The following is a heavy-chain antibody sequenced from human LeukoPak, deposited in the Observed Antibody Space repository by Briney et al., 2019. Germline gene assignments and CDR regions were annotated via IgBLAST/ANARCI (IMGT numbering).Heavy chain of an antibody. CDR1: GFTFSSYD. CDR3: ARDTRDGYSSDY. J-gene: IGHJ4*02. Sequence: GGSLRLSCAASGFTFSSYDMSWVRQAPGKGLEWVSVIYSGGSTYYADSVKGRFTISRDNSKNTLYLQMNSLRAEDTAVYYCARDTRDGYSSDYWGQGTLVTVSS. CDR2: IYSGGST. V-gene: IGHV3-66*01. D-gene: IGHD5-24*01.